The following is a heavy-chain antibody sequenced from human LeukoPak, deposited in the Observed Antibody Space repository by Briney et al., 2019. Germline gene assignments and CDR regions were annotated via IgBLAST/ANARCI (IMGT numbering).Heavy chain of an antibody. CDR3: ARDPLYCSSTSCYSDAFDI. Sequence: PSETLSLTCTVSGGSISSYYWSWIRQPAGKGLEWIGRIYTSGSTNYNPSLKSRVTISVDTSKNQFSLKLSSVTAADTAVYYCARDPLYCSSTSCYSDAFDIWGQGTMVTVSS. D-gene: IGHD2-2*01. V-gene: IGHV4-4*07. CDR2: IYTSGST. CDR1: GGSISSYY. J-gene: IGHJ3*02.